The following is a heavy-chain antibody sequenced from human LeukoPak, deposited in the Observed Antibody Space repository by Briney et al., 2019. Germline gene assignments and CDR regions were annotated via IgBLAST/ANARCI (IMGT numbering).Heavy chain of an antibody. CDR2: ISSSGSTI. CDR1: GFTFSDDY. Sequence: PGGSLRLSCAASGFTFSDDYMSWIRQAPGKGLEWVSYISSSGSTIYYADSVKGRFTISRDNAKNSLYLQMNSLRAEDTAVYYCARDQYCSSTSCYKTHYYYYYMDVWGKGTTVTVSS. CDR3: ARDQYCSSTSCYKTHYYYYYMDV. V-gene: IGHV3-11*04. J-gene: IGHJ6*03. D-gene: IGHD2-2*01.